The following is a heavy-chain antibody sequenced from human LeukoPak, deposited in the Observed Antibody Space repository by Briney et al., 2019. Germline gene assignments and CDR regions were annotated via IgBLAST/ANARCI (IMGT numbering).Heavy chain of an antibody. CDR1: GGSLSSSSYY. CDR2: VSAIGST. D-gene: IGHD5-12*01. Sequence: SQTLSLTCTVSGGSLSSSSYYWNWIRQPAGKGLEWIGRVSAIGSTNQNPSLKSRVSISLDTSKNQFSLKLTSVTAADTAVYYCARDGGYSGYKVYFDSWGQGTLVTVSS. V-gene: IGHV4-61*02. CDR3: ARDGGYSGYKVYFDS. J-gene: IGHJ4*02.